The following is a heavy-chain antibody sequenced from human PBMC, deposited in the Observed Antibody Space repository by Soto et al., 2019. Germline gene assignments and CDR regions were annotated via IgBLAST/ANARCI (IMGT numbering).Heavy chain of an antibody. CDR3: AKQGGQWLVSGYFQH. Sequence: SLRLSCAASGFTFSSYGMHWVRQAPGKGLEWVAVISYDGSNKYYADSVKGRFTISRDNSKNTLYLQMNSLRAEDTAVYYCAKQGGQWLVSGYFQHWGQGTLVTVSS. CDR2: ISYDGSNK. CDR1: GFTFSSYG. D-gene: IGHD6-19*01. J-gene: IGHJ1*01. V-gene: IGHV3-30*18.